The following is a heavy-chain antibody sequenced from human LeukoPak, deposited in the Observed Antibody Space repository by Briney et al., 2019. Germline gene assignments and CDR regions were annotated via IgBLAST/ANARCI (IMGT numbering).Heavy chain of an antibody. CDR2: INPSGGST. J-gene: IGHJ3*02. Sequence: ASVKVFCKASGYTFTSYYMHWVRQAPGQGLEWMGIINPSGGSTSYAQKFQGRVTMTRDTSTSTVYMELSSLRSEDTAVYYCATVGGGSYDAFDIWGQGTMVTVSS. V-gene: IGHV1-46*01. CDR3: ATVGGGSYDAFDI. CDR1: GYTFTSYY. D-gene: IGHD3-16*01.